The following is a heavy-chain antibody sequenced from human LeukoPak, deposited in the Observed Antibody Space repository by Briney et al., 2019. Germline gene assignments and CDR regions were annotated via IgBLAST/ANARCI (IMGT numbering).Heavy chain of an antibody. CDR2: INHSGST. J-gene: IGHJ5*02. Sequence: SETLSLTCAVYGGSFSGYYWSWIRQPPGKGLEWIGEINHSGSTNYNPSLKSRVTISVDTSKNQFSLKLSSVTAADTAVYYCARDPTRPETYYYDSSGYRVNWFDPWGQGTLVTVSS. CDR1: GGSFSGYY. D-gene: IGHD3-22*01. V-gene: IGHV4-34*01. CDR3: ARDPTRPETYYYDSSGYRVNWFDP.